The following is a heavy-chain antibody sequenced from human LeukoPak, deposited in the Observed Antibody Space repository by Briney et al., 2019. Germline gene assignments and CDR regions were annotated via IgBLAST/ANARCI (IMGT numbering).Heavy chain of an antibody. CDR1: GFTFSSYS. Sequence: GGSLRLSCAASGFTFSSYSMNWVRQAPGKGLEWVSAIGVSGGSTFYAGSVKGRFTISRDNSKNTLYLLMNNLRAEDTAVYYCAKGDQPLLYGGAFDYWGQGTLVTVSS. CDR3: AKGDQPLLYGGAFDY. D-gene: IGHD2-2*02. J-gene: IGHJ4*02. CDR2: IGVSGGST. V-gene: IGHV3-23*01.